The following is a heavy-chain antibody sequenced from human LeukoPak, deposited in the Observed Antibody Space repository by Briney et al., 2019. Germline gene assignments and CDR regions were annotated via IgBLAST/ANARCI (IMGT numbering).Heavy chain of an antibody. V-gene: IGHV3-33*06. CDR1: GFTFSSYG. J-gene: IGHJ5*02. CDR2: IWYDGSNK. Sequence: PGGYLSLSGAASGFTFSSYGMHWVRQAPGKGLEWVAVIWYDGSNKYYADSVKGRFTISRDNSKNTLYLQMSSLRAEDTAVYYCAKESELMTYNWFDPWGQGTLVTVSS. D-gene: IGHD3-16*01. CDR3: AKESELMTYNWFDP.